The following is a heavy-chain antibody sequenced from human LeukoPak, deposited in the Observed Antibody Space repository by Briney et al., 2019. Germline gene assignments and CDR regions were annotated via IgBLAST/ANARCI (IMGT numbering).Heavy chain of an antibody. V-gene: IGHV4-34*01. D-gene: IGHD6-19*01. CDR1: GGSFSGYY. CDR2: INHSGST. CDR3: ARGTRGWRTLVPFGY. J-gene: IGHJ4*02. Sequence: PSETLSLTCAVYGGSFSGYYWSWIRQPPGKGLEWIGEINHSGSTNYNPSLKSRVTISVDTSKNQFSLKLSSVTAADTAVYYCARGTRGWRTLVPFGYWGQGTLVSVSS.